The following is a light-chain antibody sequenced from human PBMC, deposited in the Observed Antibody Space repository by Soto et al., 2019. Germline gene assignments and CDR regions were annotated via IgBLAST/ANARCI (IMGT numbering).Light chain of an antibody. V-gene: IGKV3-20*01. CDR1: LSVTTNY. CDR3: QQYGDSIFT. J-gene: IGKJ3*01. CDR2: GAS. Sequence: EIVLTQSPGTLSLSPGERATLSCRASLSVTTNYLAWYQHKAGQAPRLLIDGASSRASGVPDRFSGSGSETDFSLTVTSLEPEDFAVYYCQQYGDSIFTFGPGTKVDIE.